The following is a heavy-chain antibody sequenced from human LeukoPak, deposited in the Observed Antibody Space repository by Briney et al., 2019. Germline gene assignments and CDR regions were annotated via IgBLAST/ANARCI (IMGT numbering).Heavy chain of an antibody. CDR2: IYYSGST. J-gene: IGHJ4*02. V-gene: IGHV4-59*12. CDR3: AREGLGTAMEY. CDR1: GGSISSYY. D-gene: IGHD2-21*02. Sequence: SETLSLTCTVSGGSISSYYWSWIRQPPGKGLEWIGYIYYSGSTNYNPSLKNRVTISVDTSKNQFSLNLSAVSAADTAVYYCAREGLGTAMEYWGQGKLVFVSS.